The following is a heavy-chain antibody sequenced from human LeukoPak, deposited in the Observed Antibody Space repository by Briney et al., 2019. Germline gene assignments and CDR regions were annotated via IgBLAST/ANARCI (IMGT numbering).Heavy chain of an antibody. J-gene: IGHJ4*02. V-gene: IGHV4-39*07. Sequence: MTSETLSLTCTVSGGSISSSSYYWGWIRQPPGKGLEWIGSIYYSGSTYYNPSLKSRVTISVDTSKNQFSLKLSSVTAADTAVYYCARDTDPWGALDYWGQGTLVTVSS. D-gene: IGHD3-16*01. CDR1: GGSISSSSYY. CDR3: ARDTDPWGALDY. CDR2: IYYSGST.